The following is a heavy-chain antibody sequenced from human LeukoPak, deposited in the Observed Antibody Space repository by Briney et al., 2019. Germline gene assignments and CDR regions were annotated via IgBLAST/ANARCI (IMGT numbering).Heavy chain of an antibody. V-gene: IGHV1-69*04. CDR1: GGTFSSYA. D-gene: IGHD6-13*01. CDR2: IIPILGIA. CDR3: ARAVAAGRRFDY. Sequence: SVKVSCKASGGTFSSYAISWVRQAPGQGLEWMGRIIPILGIANYAQKFQGRVTMTRDTSTSTLYMELSSLESDDTAMYFCARAVAAGRRFDYWGQGTLAIVSS. J-gene: IGHJ4*02.